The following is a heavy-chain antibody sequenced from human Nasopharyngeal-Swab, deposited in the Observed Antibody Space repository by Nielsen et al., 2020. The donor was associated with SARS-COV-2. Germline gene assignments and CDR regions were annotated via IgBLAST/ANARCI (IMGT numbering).Heavy chain of an antibody. CDR1: GCTFTNYY. D-gene: IGHD6-19*01. CDR2: ISPSGDAT. J-gene: IGHJ4*02. V-gene: IGHV1-46*01. Sequence: ASVKVSCKASGCTFTNYYMHWVRQAPGQGLGWMGIISPSGDATGYAQQFQGRVAMTRDTSTSTVYMELSSLRSEDTAVYYCVRDQGAGVAVAGCLDYWGQGTLVTVSS. CDR3: VRDQGAGVAVAGCLDY.